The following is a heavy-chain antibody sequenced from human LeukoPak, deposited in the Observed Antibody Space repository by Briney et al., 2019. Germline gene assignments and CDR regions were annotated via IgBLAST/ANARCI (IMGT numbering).Heavy chain of an antibody. V-gene: IGHV3-30-3*01. CDR1: GFTFSTYA. J-gene: IGHJ4*02. D-gene: IGHD2-2*01. Sequence: PGGSLRLSCAASGFTFSTYAMTWVRQAPGKGLEWVAVISYDGSNKYYADSVKGRFTISRDNSKNTLYLQMNSLRAEDTAVYYCASVEDIVVVPAALDYWGQGTLVTVSS. CDR2: ISYDGSNK. CDR3: ASVEDIVVVPAALDY.